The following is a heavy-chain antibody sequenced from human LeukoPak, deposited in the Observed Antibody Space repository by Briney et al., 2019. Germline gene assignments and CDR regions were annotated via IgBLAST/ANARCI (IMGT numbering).Heavy chain of an antibody. CDR3: ARMSYRGGFDY. CDR1: GGSISSSSYY. D-gene: IGHD3-16*02. CDR2: IYYSGST. J-gene: IGHJ4*02. V-gene: IGHV4-39*01. Sequence: PSETLSLTCTVSGGSISSSSYYWGWIRQPPGKGLEWIGSIYYSGSTYYNPSLKSRVTISVDTSKNQFSLKLSSVTAADTAVYYCARMSYRGGFDYWGQGTLVTVSS.